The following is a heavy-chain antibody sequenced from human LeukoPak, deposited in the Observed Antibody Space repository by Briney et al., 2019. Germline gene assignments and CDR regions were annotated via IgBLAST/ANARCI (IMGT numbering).Heavy chain of an antibody. D-gene: IGHD3/OR15-3a*01. CDR2: IHSSGST. J-gene: IGHJ6*03. CDR1: GGSVTVTDPW. V-gene: IGHV4-61*08. Sequence: PSETLSLTCTVSGGSVTVTDPWWSWIRQPPGKGLEWIGHIHSSGSTYYNPSLQSRVTLSLDTSRNQFSLRLSSVTAADTAVYLCARFGLFLDVRHYLDVWVKGTTVTVSS. CDR3: ARFGLFLDVRHYLDV.